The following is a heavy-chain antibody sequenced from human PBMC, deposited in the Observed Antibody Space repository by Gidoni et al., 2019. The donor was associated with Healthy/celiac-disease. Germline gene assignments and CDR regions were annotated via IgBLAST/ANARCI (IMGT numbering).Heavy chain of an antibody. J-gene: IGHJ5*02. Sequence: QVQLVQSGAEVKKPGASVKVSCKASGYTFTGYYMHWVRQAPGQGLEWMGWINPNSGGTNYAQKFQGRVTMTRDTSISTAYMELSRLRSDDTAVYYCARVCSGGSCYPNWFDPWGQGTLVTVSS. CDR3: ARVCSGGSCYPNWFDP. CDR2: INPNSGGT. CDR1: GYTFTGYY. V-gene: IGHV1-2*02. D-gene: IGHD2-15*01.